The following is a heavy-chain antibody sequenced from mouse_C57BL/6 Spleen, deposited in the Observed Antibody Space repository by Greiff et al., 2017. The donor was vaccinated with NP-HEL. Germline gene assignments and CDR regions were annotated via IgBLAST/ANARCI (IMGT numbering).Heavy chain of an antibody. CDR1: GFTFTDYY. V-gene: IGHV7-3*01. Sequence: EVQLVESGGGLVQPGGSLSLSCAASGFTFTDYYMSWVRQPPGKALEWLGFIRNKANGYTTEYSASVKGRFTISRDNSQSILYLQMNALRAEDSATYYCARELGQGFDYWGQGTTLTVSS. CDR2: IRNKANGYTT. D-gene: IGHD3-3*01. J-gene: IGHJ2*01. CDR3: ARELGQGFDY.